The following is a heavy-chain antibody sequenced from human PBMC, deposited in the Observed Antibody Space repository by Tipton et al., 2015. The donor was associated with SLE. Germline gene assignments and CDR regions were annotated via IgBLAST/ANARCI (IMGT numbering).Heavy chain of an antibody. J-gene: IGHJ1*01. CDR3: AKDWGTGDVYYFQH. CDR2: IYSAGST. CDR1: GLTVSSNY. Sequence: SLRLSCAASGLTVSSNYMSWVRQAPGKGLEWVSNIYSAGSTSYADSVKGRFTVSRDTSKNTLYLQMNSLRAEDTAVYYCAKDWGTGDVYYFQHWGQGTLVTVSS. D-gene: IGHD2-8*02. V-gene: IGHV3-53*05.